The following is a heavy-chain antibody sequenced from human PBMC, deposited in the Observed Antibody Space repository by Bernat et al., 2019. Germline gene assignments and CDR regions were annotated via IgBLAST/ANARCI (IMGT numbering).Heavy chain of an antibody. V-gene: IGHV1-69*08. CDR1: GGTFSSYT. CDR2: IIPILGIA. CDR3: ARERLPYDSSGIGDAFDI. Sequence: QVQLVQSGAEVKKPGSSVKVSCKASGGTFSSYTISWVRQAPGQGLEWMGRIIPILGIANYAQKFQGRVTITADKSTSTAYMELSSLRSEDTAVYYCARERLPYDSSGIGDAFDIWGRGTVVTVSS. D-gene: IGHD3-22*01. J-gene: IGHJ3*02.